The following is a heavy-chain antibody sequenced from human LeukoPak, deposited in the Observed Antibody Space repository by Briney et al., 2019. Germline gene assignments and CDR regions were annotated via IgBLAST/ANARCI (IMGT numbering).Heavy chain of an antibody. Sequence: SETLPLTCAVYGGSFSGYYWSWVRQPPGKGLEWIGEINHSGSTNYNPSLKSRVAISVDTSKNQFSLKLSSVTAADTAVYYCARGEMAAAGQTNNWFDPWGQGTLVTVSS. V-gene: IGHV4-34*01. CDR1: GGSFSGYY. CDR3: ARGEMAAAGQTNNWFDP. J-gene: IGHJ5*02. D-gene: IGHD6-13*01. CDR2: INHSGST.